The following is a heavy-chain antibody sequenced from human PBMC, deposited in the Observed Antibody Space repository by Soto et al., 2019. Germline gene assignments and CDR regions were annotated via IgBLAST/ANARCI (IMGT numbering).Heavy chain of an antibody. D-gene: IGHD3-9*01. J-gene: IGHJ4*02. CDR1: GFTFSSYS. V-gene: IGHV3-21*01. CDR3: AREGVFDWLSYFDY. CDR2: ISSSSSYI. Sequence: SLRLSCAASGFTFSSYSMNWVRQAPGKGLEWVSSISSSSSYIYYADSVKGRFTISRDNAKNSLYLQMNSLRAEDTAVYYCAREGVFDWLSYFDYWGQGTLVTVSS.